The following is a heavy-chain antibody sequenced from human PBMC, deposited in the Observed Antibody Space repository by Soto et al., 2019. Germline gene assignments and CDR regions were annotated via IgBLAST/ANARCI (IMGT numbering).Heavy chain of an antibody. CDR1: GFTFSSYG. CDR2: IWYDGSNK. J-gene: IGHJ4*02. D-gene: IGHD5-12*01. CDR3: ARDGEMATTYYFDY. Sequence: PGGSLRLSCAASGFTFSSYGMHWVRQAPGKGLEWVAVIWYDGSNKYYADSVKGRFTISRDNSKNTLYLQMNSLRAEDTAVYYCARDGEMATTYYFDYWGQGTLVTVSS. V-gene: IGHV3-33*01.